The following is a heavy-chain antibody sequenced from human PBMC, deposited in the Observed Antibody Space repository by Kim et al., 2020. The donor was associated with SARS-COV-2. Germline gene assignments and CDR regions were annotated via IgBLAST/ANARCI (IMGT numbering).Heavy chain of an antibody. D-gene: IGHD3-22*01. CDR2: ISSTGTT. V-gene: IGHV4-39*01. CDR3: ARWARRTSVVHTWFDP. CDR1: GGSISAGSYY. J-gene: IGHJ5*02. Sequence: SETLSLTCTVSGGSISAGSYYWAWIRQTPGNLLEWIGSISSTGTTDYIPSLQGRLTISLDTPKNQFSLKLNSVTAADTALYYCARWARRTSVVHTWFDPWGQGTLVTVSS.